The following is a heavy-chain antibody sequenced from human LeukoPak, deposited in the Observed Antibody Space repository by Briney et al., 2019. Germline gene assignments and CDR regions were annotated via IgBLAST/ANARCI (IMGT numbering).Heavy chain of an antibody. V-gene: IGHV3-23*01. J-gene: IGHJ5*02. CDR2: ISGSGGST. D-gene: IGHD2-15*01. CDR3: AKSRIVGRLFGFDP. CDR1: GFTFSSYA. Sequence: QPGASLRLSCAASGFTFSSYAISWVRQAPGKGLEWDSAISGSGGSTYYADSVKGRFTISRDNSKNTLYLQMNSLRAEDTAVYYCAKSRIVGRLFGFDPWGQGTLVTVSS.